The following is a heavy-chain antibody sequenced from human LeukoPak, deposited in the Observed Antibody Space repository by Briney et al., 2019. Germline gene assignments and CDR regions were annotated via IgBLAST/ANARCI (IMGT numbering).Heavy chain of an antibody. J-gene: IGHJ6*03. Sequence: ASVKVSCKASGYTFTSYDIDWVRQATGQGLEWMGWMNPNSGNTGYAQKFQGRVTMTRNTSISTAYMELSSLRSEDTAVYYCARGPYYYGSGSYYSTLHYYYYYMDVWGKGTTVTISS. D-gene: IGHD3-10*01. CDR2: MNPNSGNT. V-gene: IGHV1-8*01. CDR1: GYTFTSYD. CDR3: ARGPYYYGSGSYYSTLHYYYYYMDV.